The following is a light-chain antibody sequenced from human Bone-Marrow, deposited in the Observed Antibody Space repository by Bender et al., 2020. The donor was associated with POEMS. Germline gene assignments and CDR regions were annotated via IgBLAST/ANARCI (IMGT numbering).Light chain of an antibody. CDR1: NVGTYNL. J-gene: IGLJ1*01. Sequence: QSALTQSASVSGSLGQSITISCTGTNVGTYNLVSWYQQHPGKAPKLLIYEVRKRPSGVPDRFSGSKSGNTASLTISGLQTEDEADYYCCSYAGNYNFYVFGTATKVTVL. V-gene: IGLV2-23*02. CDR2: EVR. CDR3: CSYAGNYNFYV.